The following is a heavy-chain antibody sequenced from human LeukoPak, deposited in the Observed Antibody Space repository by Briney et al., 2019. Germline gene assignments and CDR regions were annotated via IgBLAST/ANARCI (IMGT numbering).Heavy chain of an antibody. V-gene: IGHV1-69*04. CDR2: IITIIGIA. D-gene: IGHD2-2*01. Sequence: VASVTVSCTASGCTFSSYAISWVRQAPGQGLEWMGRIITIIGIANYAQKLQGRVTITADKSTSTAYMELSSLRSEDTAVYYCARDPEGVVPAATDYWGQGTLVTVSS. CDR1: GCTFSSYA. CDR3: ARDPEGVVPAATDY. J-gene: IGHJ4*02.